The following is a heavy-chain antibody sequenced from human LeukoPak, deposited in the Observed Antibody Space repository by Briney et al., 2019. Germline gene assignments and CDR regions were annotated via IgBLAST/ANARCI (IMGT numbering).Heavy chain of an antibody. CDR2: IYNSGST. CDR3: ASSLYDTRGYYFDY. J-gene: IGHJ4*02. V-gene: IGHV4-39*01. Sequence: PSETLSLTCAVSGGFISSVSYYWGWIRQSPGTGLEWIGNIYNSGSTYYNPSLKSRVTISVDTSKNQFSLKLTSVTAADTAMYYCASSLYDTRGYYFDYWGQGTLVTVSS. D-gene: IGHD3-22*01. CDR1: GGFISSVSYY.